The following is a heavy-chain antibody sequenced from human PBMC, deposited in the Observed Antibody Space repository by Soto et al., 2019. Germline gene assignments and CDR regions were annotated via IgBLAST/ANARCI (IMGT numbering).Heavy chain of an antibody. CDR1: GFTFNSYS. V-gene: IGHV3-48*02. Sequence: PGGSLRLSCAASGFTFNSYSMNWVRQAPGKGLEWVSYISSSSSTIYYADSVKGRFTISRDNAKNSLYLQMNSLRDEDTAVYYCARRLGEGSYRLSHFDYWGQGTLVTVSS. CDR2: ISSSSSTI. D-gene: IGHD3-16*02. CDR3: ARRLGEGSYRLSHFDY. J-gene: IGHJ4*02.